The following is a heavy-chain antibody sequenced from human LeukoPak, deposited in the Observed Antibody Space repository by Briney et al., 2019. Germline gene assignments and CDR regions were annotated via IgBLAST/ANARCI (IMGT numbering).Heavy chain of an antibody. D-gene: IGHD3-10*01. Sequence: SETLSLTCTVSGGSISSYYWSWIRQPPGKGLEWIGYIYYSGSTNYNPSLKSRVTISVDTSKNQFSLKLSSVTAADTAVYYCARGTRITMVRGVINTYYFDYWGQGTLVTVSS. V-gene: IGHV4-59*12. J-gene: IGHJ4*02. CDR3: ARGTRITMVRGVINTYYFDY. CDR2: IYYSGST. CDR1: GGSISSYY.